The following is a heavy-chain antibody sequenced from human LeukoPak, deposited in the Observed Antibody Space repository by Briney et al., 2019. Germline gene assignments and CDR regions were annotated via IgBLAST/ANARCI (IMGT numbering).Heavy chain of an antibody. CDR2: IIPIFGTA. CDR1: GGTFSSYA. D-gene: IGHD3-9*01. J-gene: IGHJ6*03. CDR3: ARPAYDILTDYYYYYYMDV. V-gene: IGHV1-69*05. Sequence: SVKVSCKASGGTFSSYAISWVRQAPGQGLEWMGGIIPIFGTANYAQKLQGRVTMTTDTSTSTAYMELRSLRSDDTAVYYCARPAYDILTDYYYYYYMDVWGKGTTVTVSS.